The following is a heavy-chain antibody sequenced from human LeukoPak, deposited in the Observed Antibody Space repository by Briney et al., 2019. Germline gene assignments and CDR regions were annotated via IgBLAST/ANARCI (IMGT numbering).Heavy chain of an antibody. D-gene: IGHD5-24*01. J-gene: IGHJ4*02. CDR2: ISYDGSNK. CDR3: AKLTWGWLQDY. Sequence: GGSLRLSCAASGFTFSSYGMHWVRQAPGKGLEWVAVISYDGSNKYYADSVKGRFTISRDNAENSLYLQMNSLRAEDAAVYYCAKLTWGWLQDYWGQGTLVTVSS. CDR1: GFTFSSYG. V-gene: IGHV3-30*18.